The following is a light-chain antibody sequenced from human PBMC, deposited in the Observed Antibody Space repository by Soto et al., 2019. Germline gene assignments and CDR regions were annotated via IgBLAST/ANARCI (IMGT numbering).Light chain of an antibody. V-gene: IGKV3-20*01. CDR2: GAS. Sequence: ETVLTQSPGTLSLSPGERATLSCRASQSVSSSYLAWYQQIPGQAPRLLIYGASSRAPGIPDRFNVSGSGTDFTLTISRLEPEDFAVYYCQQYGASPPSWTCGQGTKVEIK. CDR1: QSVSSSY. CDR3: QQYGASPPSWT. J-gene: IGKJ1*01.